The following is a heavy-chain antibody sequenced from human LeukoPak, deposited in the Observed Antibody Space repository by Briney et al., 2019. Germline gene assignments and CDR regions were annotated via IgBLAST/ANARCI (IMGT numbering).Heavy chain of an antibody. J-gene: IGHJ4*02. V-gene: IGHV3-53*01. Sequence: GGSLRLSCAASGSTVSSNYMSWVRQAPGKGLEWVSVIYRGGSTYYADSVKGRFTISRDNSKKTLYLQMNSLRAEDTAVYYCAKGEYNWNYVRGDYFDYWGQGTLVTVPS. D-gene: IGHD1-7*01. CDR2: IYRGGST. CDR1: GSTVSSNY. CDR3: AKGEYNWNYVRGDYFDY.